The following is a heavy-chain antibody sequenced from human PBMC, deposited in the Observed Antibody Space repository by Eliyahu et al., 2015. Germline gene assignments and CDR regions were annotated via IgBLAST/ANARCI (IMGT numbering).Heavy chain of an antibody. D-gene: IGHD1-14*01. V-gene: IGHV4-34*01. CDR2: VSHDGSS. CDR3: ARRGDGTTFDYFYAMDV. Sequence: QVQLHQWGAGLVKPSETLSLTCGVXRGSLSGYFWTWIRQPPGKGLVWIRGVSHDGSSRYKSSLKTRLTISVDRAKNQFYLKLNSVTAADTAIYYCARRGDGTTFDYFYAMDVWGPGTTVTVSS. J-gene: IGHJ6*02. CDR1: RGSLSGYF.